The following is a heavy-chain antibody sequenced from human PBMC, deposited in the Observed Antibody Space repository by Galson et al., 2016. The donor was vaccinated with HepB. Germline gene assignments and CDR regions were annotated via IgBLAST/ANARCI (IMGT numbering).Heavy chain of an antibody. CDR2: IKQDGSET. CDR1: GFTFTSYW. V-gene: IGHV3-7*03. J-gene: IGHJ3*01. CDR3: ASGRWSRGTCYGGDSFDF. D-gene: IGHD2-2*01. Sequence: SLRLSCAASGFTFTSYWMTWVRQAPGKGLEWVANIKQDGSETHYVDSVKGRFTISRDNARNSLHLQMKNLRADDTAVDYCASGRWSRGTCYGGDSFDFWGQGTMVAVSS.